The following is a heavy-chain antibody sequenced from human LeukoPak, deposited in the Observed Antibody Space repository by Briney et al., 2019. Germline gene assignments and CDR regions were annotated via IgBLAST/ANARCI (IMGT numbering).Heavy chain of an antibody. CDR1: GITFSSYA. CDR3: ARGPGYGDYEPFDY. Sequence: GGSLRLSCAASGITFSSYAMSWVRQAPGKGLEWVSGISGSGGSTYYANSVKGRFTISRDNAKNSLYLQMNSLRAEDTAVYYCARGPGYGDYEPFDYWGQGTLVTVSS. J-gene: IGHJ4*02. V-gene: IGHV3-23*01. D-gene: IGHD4-17*01. CDR2: ISGSGGST.